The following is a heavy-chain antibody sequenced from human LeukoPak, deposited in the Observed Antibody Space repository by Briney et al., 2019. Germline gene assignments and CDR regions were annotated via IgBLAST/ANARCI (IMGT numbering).Heavy chain of an antibody. J-gene: IGHJ4*02. Sequence: GESLKISCKGSGCSLSNYWIGWVRQMPGKGLEWMGIIYPGDSDARYSPSFEGQVTISADKSISTAYLQWSSLKASDTAMYYCARHGYYYGSGSYKVPLDNWGQGTLVTVSS. CDR2: IYPGDSDA. CDR3: ARHGYYYGSGSYKVPLDN. CDR1: GCSLSNYW. D-gene: IGHD3-10*01. V-gene: IGHV5-51*01.